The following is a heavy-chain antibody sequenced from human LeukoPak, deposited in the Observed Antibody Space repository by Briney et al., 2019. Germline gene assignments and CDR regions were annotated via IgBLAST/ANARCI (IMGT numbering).Heavy chain of an antibody. CDR2: IYYSGST. V-gene: IGHV4-59*01. Sequence: PSETLSLTCTVSGGSISSYYWSWVRQPPGKGLEWLGYIYYSGSTNYNPSLKSRVTISVDPSKNQFSLKLSSVTAADTAVYYCASAIVGATFDYWGQGTLGTVSA. J-gene: IGHJ4*02. CDR1: GGSISSYY. D-gene: IGHD1-26*01. CDR3: ASAIVGATFDY.